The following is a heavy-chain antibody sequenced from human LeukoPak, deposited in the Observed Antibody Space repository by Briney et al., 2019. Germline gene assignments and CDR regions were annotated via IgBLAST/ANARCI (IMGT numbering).Heavy chain of an antibody. CDR1: GFTFSSYG. D-gene: IGHD3-22*01. CDR2: IWYDGSNK. Sequence: GRSLRLSCAASGFTFSSYGMHWVRQAPGKGLEWVAVIWYDGSNKYYADSVKGRFTISRDNSKNTLYLQMNSLRAEDTAVYYCAKAMHYDSGGYYNLEYWGQGTLVTVSS. J-gene: IGHJ4*02. CDR3: AKAMHYDSGGYYNLEY. V-gene: IGHV3-33*06.